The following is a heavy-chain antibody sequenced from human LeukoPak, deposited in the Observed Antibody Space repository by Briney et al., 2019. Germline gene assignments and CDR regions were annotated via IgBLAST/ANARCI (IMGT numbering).Heavy chain of an antibody. J-gene: IGHJ3*02. CDR1: GGSISSYY. Sequence: PSETLSLTCTVSGGSISSYYWSWIRQPPGKGLEWIGYIYYSGSTKYNPSLKSRVTISLDTSKNQFSLKLSSVTAEDTAVYYCARVMVTTSAFDIWGQGTMVTVSS. D-gene: IGHD4-17*01. CDR2: IYYSGST. CDR3: ARVMVTTSAFDI. V-gene: IGHV4-59*01.